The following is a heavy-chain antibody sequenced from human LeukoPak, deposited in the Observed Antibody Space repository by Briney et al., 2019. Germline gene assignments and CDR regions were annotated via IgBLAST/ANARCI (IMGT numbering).Heavy chain of an antibody. CDR1: GGSFSGYY. V-gene: IGHV4-34*01. CDR2: INHSGST. CDR3: ARGSYGYVADYYYYYGMDV. D-gene: IGHD5-18*01. Sequence: SETLSLTCAVYGGSFSGYYWSWIRQPPGKGLEWIGEINHSGSTNYNPSLKSRVTISVDMSKNQFSLKLSSVTAADTAVYYCARGSYGYVADYYYYYGMDVWGQGTTVTVSS. J-gene: IGHJ6*02.